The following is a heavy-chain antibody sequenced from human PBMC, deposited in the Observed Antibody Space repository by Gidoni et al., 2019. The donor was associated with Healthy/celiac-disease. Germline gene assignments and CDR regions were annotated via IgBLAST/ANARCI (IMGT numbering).Heavy chain of an antibody. J-gene: IGHJ4*02. CDR1: GYTFTYRY. D-gene: IGHD4-17*01. V-gene: IGHV1-45*02. Sequence: QMQLVQAGAEVKKTGSSVKASCKASGYTFTYRYLHWVRQAPGQALEWMGWITPFNGNTNYAQKFQDRVTITRDRSMSTAYMELSSLRSEDTAMYYCASSMTTVTEIDYWGQGTLVTVSS. CDR2: ITPFNGNT. CDR3: ASSMTTVTEIDY.